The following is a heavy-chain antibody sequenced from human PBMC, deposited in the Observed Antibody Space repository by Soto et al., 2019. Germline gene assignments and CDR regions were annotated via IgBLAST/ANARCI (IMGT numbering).Heavy chain of an antibody. CDR2: ISAYSGHT. CDR3: ARRPHLADNVELDY. V-gene: IGHV1-18*01. D-gene: IGHD6-19*01. J-gene: IGHJ4*02. Sequence: QVQLVQSGAEVKKPGASVTVSCKASGYTFTNYGINWVRQAPGQGLEWMGWISAYSGHTNYAQKLQDRVTMTTDTSTSTAYMELRGLRSDDTAVYYCARRPHLADNVELDYWGQGTLVTVSS. CDR1: GYTFTNYG.